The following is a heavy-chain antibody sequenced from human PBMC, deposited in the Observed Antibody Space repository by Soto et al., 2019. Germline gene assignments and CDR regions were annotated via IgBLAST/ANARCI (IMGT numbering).Heavy chain of an antibody. CDR2: ISAYNGNT. Sequence: ASVKVSCKASGYTFTSYGISWVRQAPGQGLEWMGWISAYNGNTNYAQKLQGRVTMTTDTSTSTAYMELRSLRSEDTAVYYCAREATMIVVVDDAFDIWGQGTMVTVSS. V-gene: IGHV1-18*01. CDR1: GYTFTSYG. D-gene: IGHD3-22*01. CDR3: AREATMIVVVDDAFDI. J-gene: IGHJ3*02.